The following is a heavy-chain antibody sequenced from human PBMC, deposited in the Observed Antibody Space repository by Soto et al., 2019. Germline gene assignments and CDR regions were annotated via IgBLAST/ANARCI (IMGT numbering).Heavy chain of an antibody. Sequence: GGSLRLSCAASGFTFSSYAMHWVRQAPGKGLEWVAVISYDGSNKYYADSVKGRFTNSRDNSKKTLYLQMKRQRAEDTAVFYCARVGNGGVIVSNYYYYMDVWGKGTTVTVSS. J-gene: IGHJ6*03. CDR1: GFTFSSYA. V-gene: IGHV3-30-3*01. CDR2: ISYDGSNK. D-gene: IGHD3-16*02. CDR3: ARVGNGGVIVSNYYYYMDV.